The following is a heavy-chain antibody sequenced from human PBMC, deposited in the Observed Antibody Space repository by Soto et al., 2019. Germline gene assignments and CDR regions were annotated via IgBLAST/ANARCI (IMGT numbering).Heavy chain of an antibody. V-gene: IGHV4-31*03. CDR1: GGSFSSGGYS. CDR3: ARATSFSGHHGY. CDR2: IYYSGST. J-gene: IGHJ4*02. Sequence: QLQLQESGPGLVKPSQTLSLACTVSGGSFSSGGYSWSWIRQLPGKGLEWIGYIYYSGSTYYNPSLKSRLTISLDTSKNQFSLKLSSVTAEDTAVYYCARATSFSGHHGYWGQGTLVTVSS. D-gene: IGHD2-8*02.